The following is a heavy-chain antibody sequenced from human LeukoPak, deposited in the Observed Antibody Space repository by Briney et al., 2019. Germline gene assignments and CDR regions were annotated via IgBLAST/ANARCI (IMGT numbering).Heavy chain of an antibody. CDR2: IYYSGTS. CDR1: GGSISSYY. Sequence: SETLSLTCTVSGGSISSYYWSWTRQPPGKGLEWIGYIYYSGTSNYNPSLKSRVTTSVDTPKNQFSLKLSSVTAADTAVYYCARGVYIAAAQYGYWGQGTLVTVSS. CDR3: ARGVYIAAAQYGY. D-gene: IGHD6-13*01. V-gene: IGHV4-59*01. J-gene: IGHJ4*02.